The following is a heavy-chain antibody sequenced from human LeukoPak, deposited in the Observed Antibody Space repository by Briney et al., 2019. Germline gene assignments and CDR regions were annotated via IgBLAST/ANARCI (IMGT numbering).Heavy chain of an antibody. Sequence: SETLSLTCSVSGASITGDSWTWIRQPPGKGLEWIGFVSYAGNANYYNPSLKSAGRVTMSVDTAMHQFSLTLTSVPAADTAVYYCARLGNCGHDCYAADFWGPGTLVTVSS. CDR2: VSYAGNA. D-gene: IGHD2-21*02. CDR1: GASITGDS. CDR3: ARLGNCGHDCYAADF. J-gene: IGHJ4*02. V-gene: IGHV4-59*08.